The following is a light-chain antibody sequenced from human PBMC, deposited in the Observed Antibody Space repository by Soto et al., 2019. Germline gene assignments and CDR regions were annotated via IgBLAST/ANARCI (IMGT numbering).Light chain of an antibody. V-gene: IGLV2-23*02. CDR1: SSEVGSYNL. CDR2: EVS. Sequence: QSALTQPASVSGSPGQSITISCTGTSSEVGSYNLVSWYQQHPGKAPKLMIYEVSKRPSGVSNRFSGSKSANTASPTISGLQADDEADYYCCSYGGRSTYVFGTGTKVTVL. J-gene: IGLJ1*01. CDR3: CSYGGRSTYV.